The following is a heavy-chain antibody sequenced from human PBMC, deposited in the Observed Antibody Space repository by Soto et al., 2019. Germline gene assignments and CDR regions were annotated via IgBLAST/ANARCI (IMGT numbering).Heavy chain of an antibody. J-gene: IGHJ3*02. CDR2: ISAYNGNT. V-gene: IGHV1-18*01. D-gene: IGHD2-2*01. CDR3: AREGLDIVVVPAADDAFDI. CDR1: GYTLTSYG. Sequence: ASVKGSCKASGYTLTSYGVGWVRQAPGQGLEWMGWISAYNGNTNYAQKLQGRVTMTTDTSTSTAYMELRSLRSDDTAVYYCAREGLDIVVVPAADDAFDIWGQGTMVTVSS.